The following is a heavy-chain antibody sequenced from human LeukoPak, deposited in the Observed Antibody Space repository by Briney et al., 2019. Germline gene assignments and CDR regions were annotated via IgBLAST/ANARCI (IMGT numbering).Heavy chain of an antibody. Sequence: GGSLRLSCAASGFTFSSYAMSWVRQAPGKGLEWVSSIDGRRGTIYYADAVQGRFTISRDNAKDSLFLQMNSLRAEDTAIYFCARETYYSGSGSGGWLDPWGQGSLVTVSS. D-gene: IGHD3-10*01. V-gene: IGHV3-21*01. CDR3: ARETYYSGSGSGGWLDP. CDR1: GFTFSSYA. J-gene: IGHJ5*02. CDR2: IDGRRGTI.